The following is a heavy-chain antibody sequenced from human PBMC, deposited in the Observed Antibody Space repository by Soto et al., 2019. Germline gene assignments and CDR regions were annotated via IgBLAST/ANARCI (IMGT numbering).Heavy chain of an antibody. CDR2: IYHSGST. Sequence: PSATLSLTCAVSCGTISRGGYSWSWIRQPPGKGLEWIGYIYHSGSTYYNPSLKSRVTISVDRSKNQFSLKLSSVTAADTAVYYCARGPPFHWGQGTLVTVSS. D-gene: IGHD3-16*01. J-gene: IGHJ4*02. V-gene: IGHV4-30-2*01. CDR3: ARGPPFH. CDR1: CGTISRGGYS.